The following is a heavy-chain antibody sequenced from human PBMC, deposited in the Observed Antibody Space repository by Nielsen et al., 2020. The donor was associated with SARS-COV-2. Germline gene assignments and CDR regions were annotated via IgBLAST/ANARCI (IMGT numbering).Heavy chain of an antibody. CDR2: ISYDGSNK. V-gene: IGHV3-30*18. CDR1: GFTFSSYG. D-gene: IGHD6-13*01. CDR3: AKGAAAGANLDY. J-gene: IGHJ4*02. Sequence: GGSLRLSCAASGFTFSSYGMHWVRQAPGKGLEWVAVISYDGSNKYYADSVKGRFTISRDNSKNTLYLQMNSLRAEDTAVYYCAKGAAAGANLDYWGQGTLVTVSS.